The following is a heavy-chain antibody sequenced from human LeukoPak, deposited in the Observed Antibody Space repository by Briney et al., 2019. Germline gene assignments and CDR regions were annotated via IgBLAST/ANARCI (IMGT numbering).Heavy chain of an antibody. Sequence: SETLCLTCSVSGVSISNYYWSWIRQSPGRELEWIGHLHYSGSSSYNPSLRSRVTTSVDMSKNQFSLRLTSVTAADTAVYYCARNRPIMGITDAFDVWGQGTMVTVSS. V-gene: IGHV4-59*01. CDR1: GVSISNYY. J-gene: IGHJ3*01. D-gene: IGHD1-26*01. CDR2: LHYSGSS. CDR3: ARNRPIMGITDAFDV.